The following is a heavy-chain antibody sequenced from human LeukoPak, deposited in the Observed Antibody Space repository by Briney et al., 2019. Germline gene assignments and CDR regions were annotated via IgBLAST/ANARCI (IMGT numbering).Heavy chain of an antibody. D-gene: IGHD2-21*02. J-gene: IGHJ4*02. CDR2: INHSGYT. Sequence: SETLSLTCAVSGVSFDDYYWSWVRQTPGKGLEWIGEINHSGYTNDSPSLKSRVTLSIDTSRKQFPLNLRSVTVADTGIYYCTRMTAGHDYWGQGTLVTVSS. CDR3: TRMTAGHDY. V-gene: IGHV4-34*01. CDR1: GVSFDDYY.